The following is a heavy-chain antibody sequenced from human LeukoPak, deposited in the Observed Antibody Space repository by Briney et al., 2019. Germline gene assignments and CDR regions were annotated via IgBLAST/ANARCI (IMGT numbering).Heavy chain of an antibody. D-gene: IGHD1-1*01. V-gene: IGHV3-30*03. Sequence: GGSLRLSCAASGFTLSNYGMNWVRQAPGKGPEWVAMISHGGSENFYGDSVRGRFTISRDNLKNTLYLQMNSLRLDDTAVYYCARDFGSNNWYNWFDTWGQGTPVTVSS. CDR1: GFTLSNYG. CDR3: ARDFGSNNWYNWFDT. CDR2: ISHGGSEN. J-gene: IGHJ5*02.